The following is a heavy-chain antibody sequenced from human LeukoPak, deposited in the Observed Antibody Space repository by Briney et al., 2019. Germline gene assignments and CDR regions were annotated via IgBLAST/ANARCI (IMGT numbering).Heavy chain of an antibody. Sequence: PSETLSLTCAVSGGSMHNYYWSWIRQPPGKGMEWIGYIFSRGNTNYNPSLQSRVTKSVDTSKSQFALKLRSVTAADTAVYYCARVGDTSSYYYFLDFWGQGTLVTVSS. D-gene: IGHD3-22*01. CDR1: GGSMHNYY. J-gene: IGHJ4*02. CDR2: IFSRGNT. CDR3: ARVGDTSSYYYFLDF. V-gene: IGHV4-4*08.